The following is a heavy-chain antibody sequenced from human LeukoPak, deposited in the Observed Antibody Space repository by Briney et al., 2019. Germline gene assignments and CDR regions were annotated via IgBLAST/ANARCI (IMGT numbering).Heavy chain of an antibody. V-gene: IGHV1-2*02. CDR2: INPKTGGT. J-gene: IGHJ4*02. CDR3: ARVSGLGYFDY. Sequence: ASVTVSCKSSGYTFTDYYMHWVRQAPGQGLEWMGWINPKTGGTNYAQKFQGRVTMTRDTSISTIRTAYMELSRLRSDDTAVYYCARVSGLGYFDYWGQGTLVTVSS. CDR1: GYTFTDYY. D-gene: IGHD2/OR15-2a*01.